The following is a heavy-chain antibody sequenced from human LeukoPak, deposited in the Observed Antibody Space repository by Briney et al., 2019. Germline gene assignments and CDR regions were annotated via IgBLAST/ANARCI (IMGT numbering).Heavy chain of an antibody. CDR2: INPSGGST. CDR3: AREYDSSGYYFDY. D-gene: IGHD3-22*01. CDR1: GDTFASYY. J-gene: IGHJ4*02. Sequence: GASVKVSCKASGDTFASYYMHWVRQAPGQGLEWRGIINPSGGSTSYAQKFQGRVTMTRDMSTSTVYMELSSLRSEDTAVYYCAREYDSSGYYFDYWGQGTLVTVSS. V-gene: IGHV1-46*01.